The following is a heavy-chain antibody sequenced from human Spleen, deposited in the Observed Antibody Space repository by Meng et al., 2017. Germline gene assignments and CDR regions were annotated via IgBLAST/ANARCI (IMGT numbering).Heavy chain of an antibody. CDR3: ASGLGHYYFDY. D-gene: IGHD3-16*01. V-gene: IGHV5-51*01. J-gene: IGHJ4*02. CDR2: MYPGDSEI. CDR1: GYSFTNCW. Sequence: GGSLRLSCKGSGYSFTNCWIGWVRQMPGKGLEWMGIMYPGDSEIKYSPSFQGQVTISADKSISTAYLQWSSLKASDTAMYYCASGLGHYYFDYWGQGTLVTVSS.